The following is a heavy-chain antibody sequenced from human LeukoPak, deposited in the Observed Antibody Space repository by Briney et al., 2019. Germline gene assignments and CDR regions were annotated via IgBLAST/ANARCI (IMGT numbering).Heavy chain of an antibody. D-gene: IGHD6-19*01. CDR3: ARDGKHIAVPGVRYPMDV. J-gene: IGHJ6*02. V-gene: IGHV1-3*01. CDR1: GGTFSSYA. CDR2: INAANGNA. Sequence: GSSVKVSCKASGGTFSSYAISWVRQAPGQRLEWMGRINAANGNAAYSQEFQGRVIITTDTSANTAYMELSSLRSEDTAVYYCARDGKHIAVPGVRYPMDVWGQGTAVTVSS.